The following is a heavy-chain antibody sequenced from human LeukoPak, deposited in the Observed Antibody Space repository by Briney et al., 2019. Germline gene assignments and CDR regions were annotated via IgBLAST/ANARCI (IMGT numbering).Heavy chain of an antibody. V-gene: IGHV3-74*01. CDR1: GFTFSSYW. CDR3: ARALPDDYGSGSYSN. CDR2: INSDGSST. J-gene: IGHJ4*02. D-gene: IGHD3-10*01. Sequence: GGSLRLSCAASGFTFSSYWMHWVRQAPGEGLVWVSRINSDGSSTSYADSVKGRFTISRDNAKNTLYLQMNSLRAEDTAVYYCARALPDDYGSGSYSNWGQGTLVTVSS.